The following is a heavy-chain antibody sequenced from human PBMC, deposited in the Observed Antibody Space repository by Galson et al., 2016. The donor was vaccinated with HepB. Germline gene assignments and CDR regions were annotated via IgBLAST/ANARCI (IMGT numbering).Heavy chain of an antibody. D-gene: IGHD7-27*01. CDR2: IKQDRGET. CDR1: GFPFSSYW. V-gene: IGHV3-7*03. CDR3: AREDRATWVY. J-gene: IGHJ4*02. Sequence: SLRLSCAASGFPFSSYWMTWLRQAPGKGPEWVASIKQDRGETFYVDSVKGRITISRDNAKNSLYLHMNSLRAEDAAVYYCAREDRATWVYWGQGTLVTVSS.